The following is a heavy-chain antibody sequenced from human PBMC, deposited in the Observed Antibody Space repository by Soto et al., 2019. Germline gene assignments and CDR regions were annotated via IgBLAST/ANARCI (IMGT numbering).Heavy chain of an antibody. CDR3: AASYYCGSSGSRARDDY. Sequence: ASVKVSCKASGFTFTSSAVQWVRQARGQRLEWIGWIVVGSGNTNYAQKFQERVTITRDMSTSTAYMELRSLRSEDTAVYYCAASYYCGSSGSRARDDYWGQGTLVTVSS. CDR2: IVVGSGNT. CDR1: GFTFTSSA. D-gene: IGHD3-22*01. J-gene: IGHJ4*02. V-gene: IGHV1-58*01.